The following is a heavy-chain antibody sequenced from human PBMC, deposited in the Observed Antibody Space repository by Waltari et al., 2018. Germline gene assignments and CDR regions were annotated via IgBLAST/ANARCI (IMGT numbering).Heavy chain of an antibody. CDR3: ARRRAIVATGLYYPMDV. CDR2: GNPNTEEA. D-gene: IGHD6-13*01. V-gene: IGHV1-2*02. Sequence: QAQLVQSGAEVKKPGASVRVSCKASGYTFTDYFLYWVRQAPGQGLAWMAWGNPNTEEAISAENCQGRGIMTRETSLSTAYLELTSLTSDDTAVYYCARRRAIVATGLYYPMDVWGQGTTVTVS. CDR1: GYTFTDYF. J-gene: IGHJ6*02.